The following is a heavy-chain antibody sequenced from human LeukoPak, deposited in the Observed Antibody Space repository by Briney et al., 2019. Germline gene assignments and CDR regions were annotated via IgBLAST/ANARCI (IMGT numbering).Heavy chain of an antibody. Sequence: PGGSLRLSCAASGFTFSSYGMSWVRQAPGKGLEWVANIKQDGSEKYYVDSVKGRFTISRDNAKNSLYLQMNSLRAEDTAVYYCARAWGTTDYWGQGTLVTVSS. CDR2: IKQDGSEK. D-gene: IGHD3-16*01. J-gene: IGHJ4*02. CDR3: ARAWGTTDY. CDR1: GFTFSSYG. V-gene: IGHV3-7*03.